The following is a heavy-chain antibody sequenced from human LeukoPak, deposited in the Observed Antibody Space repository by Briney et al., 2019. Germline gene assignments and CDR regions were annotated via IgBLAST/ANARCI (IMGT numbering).Heavy chain of an antibody. CDR3: ARDGSGVWFDP. D-gene: IGHD3-10*01. CDR1: GGSISSHY. CDR2: IYYSGST. Sequence: SETLSLTCTVSGGSISSHYWSWIRQPPGKGLEWIGYIYYSGSTNYNPSLKSRVTISVDTSKNQFSLRLSSVTAADTAVYYCARDGSGVWFDPWGQGTLVTVSS. J-gene: IGHJ5*02. V-gene: IGHV4-59*11.